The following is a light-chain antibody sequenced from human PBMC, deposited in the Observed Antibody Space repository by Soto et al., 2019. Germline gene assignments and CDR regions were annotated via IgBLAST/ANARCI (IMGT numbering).Light chain of an antibody. CDR2: GAS. V-gene: IGKV3-15*01. J-gene: IGKJ1*01. CDR1: QSVSSN. Sequence: ETVMTQSPATLSGSPGERATLSCRASQSVSSNLAWYQQKPGQAPRLLIYGASTRATGIPVRFSGSGSGTEFTRTISSLQSEDFAVYYCQQYIHWPRTFGQGTKVDVK. CDR3: QQYIHWPRT.